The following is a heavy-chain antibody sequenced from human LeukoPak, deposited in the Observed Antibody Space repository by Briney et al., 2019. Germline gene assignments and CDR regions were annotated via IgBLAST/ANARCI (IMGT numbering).Heavy chain of an antibody. CDR2: INWNGGST. CDR3: ARVDYGSGSFHDAFDI. Sequence: PGGSLRLSCAASGFTFDDYGMSWVRQAPGKGLEWVSGINWNGGSTGYADSVKGRFTISRDNAKNSLYLQMNSLRAEDTALYYCARVDYGSGSFHDAFDIWGQGTMVTVSS. D-gene: IGHD3-10*01. J-gene: IGHJ3*02. CDR1: GFTFDDYG. V-gene: IGHV3-20*04.